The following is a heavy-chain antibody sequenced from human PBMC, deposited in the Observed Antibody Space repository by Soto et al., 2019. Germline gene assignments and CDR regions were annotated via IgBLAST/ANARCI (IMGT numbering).Heavy chain of an antibody. CDR1: GYTFTSYG. CDR2: ISAYNGNT. D-gene: IGHD3-10*01. V-gene: IGHV1-18*01. CDR3: AREESYGSGSYYNTNWFDP. J-gene: IGHJ5*02. Sequence: QVQLVQSGAEVKKPGASVKVSCKASGYTFTSYGISWVRQAPGQGLEWMGWISAYNGNTNYAQKPQGRVTMTTDTSTSTAYMELRSLRSDDTAVYYCAREESYGSGSYYNTNWFDPWGQGTLVTVSS.